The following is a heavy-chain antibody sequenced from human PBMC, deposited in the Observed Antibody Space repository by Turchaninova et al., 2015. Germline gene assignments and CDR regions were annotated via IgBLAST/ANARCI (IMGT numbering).Heavy chain of an antibody. CDR1: GGSFSGYF. V-gene: IGHV4-34*01. CDR3: ARGQYSSSLRFDY. CDR2: VNPSGST. J-gene: IGHJ4*02. Sequence: QVQLQQWGAGLLKPSATLSLTCAVYGGSFSGYFWRWIRQPPGKGLEWIGEVNPSGSTNYNPSLKSRVTISVDTAKNQFSLKLSSVTAADTAVYYCARGQYSSSLRFDYWGQGTLVTVSS. D-gene: IGHD6-13*01.